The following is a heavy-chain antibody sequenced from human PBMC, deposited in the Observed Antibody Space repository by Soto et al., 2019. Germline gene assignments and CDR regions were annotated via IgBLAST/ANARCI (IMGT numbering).Heavy chain of an antibody. V-gene: IGHV3-23*01. J-gene: IGHJ4*02. CDR3: AKVSLQPFYDSSGSPDY. CDR2: ISGSGGST. CDR1: GFTFSSYA. Sequence: PGGSLRLSCAASGFTFSSYAMSWVRQAPGKGLEWVSAISGSGGSTYYADSVKGRFTISRDNSKNTLYLQMNSLRAEDTAVYYCAKVSLQPFYDSSGSPDYWGQGTLVTVS. D-gene: IGHD3-22*01.